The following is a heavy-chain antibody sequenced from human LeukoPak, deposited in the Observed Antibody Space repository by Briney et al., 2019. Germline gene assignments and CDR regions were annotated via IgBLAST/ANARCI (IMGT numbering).Heavy chain of an antibody. V-gene: IGHV3-74*01. CDR2: INSDGSST. Sequence: PGGSLRLSCAASGFTFSSYWMHWVRQAPGKGLVWVSRINSDGSSTSYADSVKGRFTISRDNAKSTLYLQMNSLRGEDTAVYYCARVSPEGDYDYWGQGTLVTVSS. D-gene: IGHD4-17*01. CDR1: GFTFSSYW. CDR3: ARVSPEGDYDY. J-gene: IGHJ4*02.